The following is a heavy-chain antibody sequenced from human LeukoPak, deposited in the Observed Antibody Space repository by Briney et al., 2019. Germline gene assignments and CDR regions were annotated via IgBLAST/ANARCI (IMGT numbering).Heavy chain of an antibody. V-gene: IGHV1-8*01. Sequence: ASVKVSFKASGYTFTSYDINWVRQATGQGLEWMGWMNPNSGNIGYAQKFQGRVTMTRNTSISTAYTELSSLRSEDTAVYYCARAPRITMIVVVHGRPYYFDYWGQGTLVTVSS. J-gene: IGHJ4*02. CDR3: ARAPRITMIVVVHGRPYYFDY. D-gene: IGHD3-22*01. CDR2: MNPNSGNI. CDR1: GYTFTSYD.